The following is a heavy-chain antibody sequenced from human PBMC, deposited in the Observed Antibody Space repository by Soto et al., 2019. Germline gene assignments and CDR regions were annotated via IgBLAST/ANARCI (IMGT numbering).Heavy chain of an antibody. CDR2: INAGNGNT. J-gene: IGHJ4*02. V-gene: IGHV1-3*01. D-gene: IGHD1-20*01. Sequence: ASVKVSGKASGYTFTGYAMHWVRQAPGQRLEWMGWINAGNGNTKYSQKFQGGVTITRDTSASTAYMELSSLRSEDTAVYYCARGITLPTPLDYWGQGTLVTVSS. CDR3: ARGITLPTPLDY. CDR1: GYTFTGYA.